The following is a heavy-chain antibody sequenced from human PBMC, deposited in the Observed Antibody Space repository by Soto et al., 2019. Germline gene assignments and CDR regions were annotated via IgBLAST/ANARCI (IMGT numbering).Heavy chain of an antibody. J-gene: IGHJ6*02. V-gene: IGHV1-69*13. CDR2: IIPIFGTA. D-gene: IGHD2-2*01. Sequence: GASVKVSCKASGGTFSSYAISWVRQAPGQGLEWMGGIIPIFGTANYAQKFQGRVTITADESTSTAYMELSSLRSEDTAVYYCARQGSCSSTRCHLYYYYYYGMDVWGQGTTVTVSS. CDR1: GGTFSSYA. CDR3: ARQGSCSSTRCHLYYYYYYGMDV.